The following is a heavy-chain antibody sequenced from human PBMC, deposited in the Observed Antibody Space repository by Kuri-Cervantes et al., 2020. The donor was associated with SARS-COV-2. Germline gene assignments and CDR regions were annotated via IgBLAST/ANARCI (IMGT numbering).Heavy chain of an antibody. CDR2: IYYSGST. Sequence: SETLSLTCTVSGGXISSYYWSWIRQPPGKGLEWXGYIYYSGSTNYNPSLKSRVTISVDTSKNQFSLKLSSVTAADTAVYYCAXXXSGWYGEDXXDYGMDVWGQGTTVTVSS. J-gene: IGHJ6*02. V-gene: IGHV4-59*01. D-gene: IGHD6-19*01. CDR3: AXXXSGWYGEDXXDYGMDV. CDR1: GGXISSYY.